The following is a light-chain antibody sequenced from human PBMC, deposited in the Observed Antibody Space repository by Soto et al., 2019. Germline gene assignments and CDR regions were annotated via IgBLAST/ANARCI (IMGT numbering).Light chain of an antibody. CDR1: NSDVGAYDY. J-gene: IGLJ2*01. CDR2: EVS. V-gene: IGLV2-14*01. Sequence: QSVLTQPASVSGSPGQSITISCTGTNSDVGAYDYVSWYQQHPGKVPKLMIYEVSNRPSGVSNRFSGSKSGNTASLTISGLQTEDEADYYCSSYTTSSTVVFGGGTKLTVL. CDR3: SSYTTSSTVV.